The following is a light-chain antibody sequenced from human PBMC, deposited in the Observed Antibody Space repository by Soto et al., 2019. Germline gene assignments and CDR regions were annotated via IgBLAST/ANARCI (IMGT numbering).Light chain of an antibody. CDR1: QGISSY. Sequence: DIQLTQSPSFLSASVGDRVTITCRASQGISSYLAWYQQKPGKAPKLLIYAASTLQSGVPSRFSGSGSGTEVTLTISSLQTEDFATYYCQQLNSYPLFGPGTKVDIK. V-gene: IGKV1-9*01. J-gene: IGKJ3*01. CDR3: QQLNSYPL. CDR2: AAS.